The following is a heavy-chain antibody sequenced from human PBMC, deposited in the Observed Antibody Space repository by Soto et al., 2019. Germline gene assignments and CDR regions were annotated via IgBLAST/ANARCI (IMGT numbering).Heavy chain of an antibody. CDR1: GGSISSYY. J-gene: IGHJ6*03. CDR3: ARIVMEREYYYYYYMDV. CDR2: IYYSGSP. Sequence: SETLSLTCTVSGGSISSYYWSWIRQPPGKGLEWIGYIYYSGSPNYNPSLKSLVTLSVDTSKHQFSLKLSSVTAADTAVYYCARIVMEREYYYYYYMDVWGKGTTVTVSS. D-gene: IGHD1-1*01. V-gene: IGHV4-59*12.